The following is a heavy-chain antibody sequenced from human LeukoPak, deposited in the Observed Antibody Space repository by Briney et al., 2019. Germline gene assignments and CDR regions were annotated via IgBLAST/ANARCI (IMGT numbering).Heavy chain of an antibody. CDR3: ARHPFATPFDY. J-gene: IGHJ4*02. CDR2: MYETGHT. V-gene: IGHV4-59*08. CDR1: GGSISGYY. D-gene: IGHD2-15*01. Sequence: SETLSLTCSVSGGSISGYYWSWIRQPPGQGLEWIGYMYETGHTMYNSSLKSRVTMSLDTSRNYFSLSLSSVTAADTAVYYCARHPFATPFDYWGPGTLVTVPS.